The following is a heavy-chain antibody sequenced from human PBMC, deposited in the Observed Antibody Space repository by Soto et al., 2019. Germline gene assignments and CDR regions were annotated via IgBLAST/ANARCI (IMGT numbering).Heavy chain of an antibody. CDR3: ASDFRIRGWFRQAGNFAMDV. V-gene: IGHV1-2*02. CDR1: GYPYTNSY. CDR2: IHPNTGGT. D-gene: IGHD6-19*01. J-gene: IGHJ6*02. Sequence: QVQLVQSGAEVRKPGASVKVSCKASGYPYTNSYMHWVRQAPGQGLEWMGWIHPNTGGTNYAQKFQRRVTMTRDTSVSTVYMELNRLTSDDTAIYFCASDFRIRGWFRQAGNFAMDVWGQGTTVTVS.